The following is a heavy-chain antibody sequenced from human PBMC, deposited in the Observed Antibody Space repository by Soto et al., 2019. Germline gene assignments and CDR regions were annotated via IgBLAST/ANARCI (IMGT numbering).Heavy chain of an antibody. V-gene: IGHV1-18*01. CDR3: ASRLGNCGGGTCLRGYYYYMDV. D-gene: IGHD2-15*01. Sequence: ASVKVSCKASGYTFSSYGITWVRQAPGQGLEWLGWISGNNGNTNYGQNLQDRVTMTTDTSTSTAYLELRSLRSDDTAVYYCASRLGNCGGGTCLRGYYYYMDVWGKGTTVTLSS. J-gene: IGHJ6*03. CDR1: GYTFSSYG. CDR2: ISGNNGNT.